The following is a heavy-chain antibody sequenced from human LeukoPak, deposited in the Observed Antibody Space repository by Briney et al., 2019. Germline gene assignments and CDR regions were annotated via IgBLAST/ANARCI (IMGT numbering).Heavy chain of an antibody. Sequence: GGSLRLSCAASGFXFSNYAISWVRQAPGKGLEWVSAFTAGGGHPYYADSVKGRFTISRDNSKNTLYLQMNSLRAEDTAVYYCAKAGYCSGGSCFDYFDYWGQGTLVTVSS. J-gene: IGHJ4*02. D-gene: IGHD2-15*01. CDR3: AKAGYCSGGSCFDYFDY. V-gene: IGHV3-23*01. CDR2: FTAGGGHP. CDR1: GFXFSNYA.